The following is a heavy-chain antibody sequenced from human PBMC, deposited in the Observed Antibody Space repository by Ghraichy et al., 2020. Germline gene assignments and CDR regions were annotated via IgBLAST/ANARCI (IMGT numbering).Heavy chain of an antibody. J-gene: IGHJ4*02. CDR3: ARGIVVVVAATYFDY. CDR1: GYTFTSYD. CDR2: MNPNSGNT. Sequence: ASVKVSCQASGYTFTSYDINWVRQATGQGLEWMGWMNPNSGNTGYAQKFQGRVTMTWNTSISTAYMELNSLRAEDTAVYYCARGIVVVVAATYFDYWGQGTLVTVSS. D-gene: IGHD2-15*01. V-gene: IGHV1-8*01.